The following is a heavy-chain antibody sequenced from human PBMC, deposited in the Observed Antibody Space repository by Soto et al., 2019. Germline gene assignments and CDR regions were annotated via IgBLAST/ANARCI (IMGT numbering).Heavy chain of an antibody. J-gene: IGHJ4*02. D-gene: IGHD5-18*01. Sequence: QVQLVESGGGVVQPGRSLRLSCAASGFTFSSYGMHWVRQAPGKGLEWVAVISYDGSNKYYADSVKGRFTISRDNSKNTLYLTMNSLRAEDTAVYYCAKSRPAVDTAMDTSYWGQGTLVTVSS. CDR3: AKSRPAVDTAMDTSY. CDR2: ISYDGSNK. CDR1: GFTFSSYG. V-gene: IGHV3-30*18.